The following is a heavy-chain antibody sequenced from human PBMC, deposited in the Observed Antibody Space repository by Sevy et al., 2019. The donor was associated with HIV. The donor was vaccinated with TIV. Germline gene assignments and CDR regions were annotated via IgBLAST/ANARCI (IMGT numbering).Heavy chain of an antibody. CDR2: ISAYNGNT. CDR3: ARDLVGYCSSTSCYAGRWFDP. J-gene: IGHJ5*02. CDR1: GYTFNSYR. V-gene: IGHV1-18*01. Sequence: ASVKVSCKASGYTFNSYRISWVRQAPGQGLEWMGWISAYNGNTNYAQKLQGRVTMTTDTSTSTAYMELRSLRSDDTAVYYCARDLVGYCSSTSCYAGRWFDPWGQGTLVTVSS. D-gene: IGHD2-2*01.